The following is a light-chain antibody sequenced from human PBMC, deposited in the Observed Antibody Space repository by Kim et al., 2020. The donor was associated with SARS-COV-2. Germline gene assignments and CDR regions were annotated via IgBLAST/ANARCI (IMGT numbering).Light chain of an antibody. CDR3: QQFKSFPPT. V-gene: IGKV1-13*02. CDR2: GTS. Sequence: AIQLAQSPSSLSASVGDRVTITCRASQGIGTSLAWYRQRPGKAPQLLMEGTSTLESGVPSGFTGSGSGTDFILTISSLQPEDFATYYCQQFKSFPPTFGHGTKVDIK. J-gene: IGKJ1*01. CDR1: QGIGTS.